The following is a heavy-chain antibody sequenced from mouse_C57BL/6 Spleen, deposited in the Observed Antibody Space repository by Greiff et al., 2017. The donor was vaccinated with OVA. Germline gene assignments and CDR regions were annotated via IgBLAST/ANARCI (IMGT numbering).Heavy chain of an antibody. V-gene: IGHV6-6*01. D-gene: IGHD2-5*01. CDR2: IRNKANNHAT. Sequence: EVKVVESGGGLVQPGGSMKLSCAASGFTFSDAWMDWVRQSPEKGLEWVAEIRNKANNHATYYAESVKGRFTISRDDSKSSVYLQMNSLRAEDTGIYYCTRGLYSNYQNWFAYWGQGTLVTVSA. CDR1: GFTFSDAW. J-gene: IGHJ3*01. CDR3: TRGLYSNYQNWFAY.